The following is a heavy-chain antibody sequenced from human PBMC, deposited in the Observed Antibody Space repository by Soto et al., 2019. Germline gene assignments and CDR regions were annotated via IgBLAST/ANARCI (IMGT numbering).Heavy chain of an antibody. V-gene: IGHV3-23*01. Sequence: EVQLLESGGGLVQPGGSLRLSCAASGFTFSNYAMSWVRQAPGKGLEWVSGISDSGGSAYNADSVKGRFTISRDNAKSTLYLQMNSLRAEETAVYYCAKDVSYGGKRPYYFDYWGQGTLVTVSS. CDR1: GFTFSNYA. J-gene: IGHJ4*02. D-gene: IGHD4-17*01. CDR2: ISDSGGSA. CDR3: AKDVSYGGKRPYYFDY.